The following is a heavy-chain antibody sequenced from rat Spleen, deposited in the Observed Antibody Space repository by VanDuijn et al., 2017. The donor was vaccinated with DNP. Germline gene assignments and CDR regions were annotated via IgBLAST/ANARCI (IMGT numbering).Heavy chain of an antibody. V-gene: IGHV5-27*01. J-gene: IGHJ2*01. CDR3: TRYYDSFDY. Sequence: EVQLVETGGGLVQPGRSLKLSCGVSGFTFSNYDMAWVRQAPTKGLEWVASVTSGGGTTYYRDSVKGRFTISRDYAKPTLYLQMDSLRSEDTATYYCTRYYDSFDYWGQGVMVTVSS. D-gene: IGHD1-6*01. CDR1: GFTFSNYD. CDR2: VTSGGGTT.